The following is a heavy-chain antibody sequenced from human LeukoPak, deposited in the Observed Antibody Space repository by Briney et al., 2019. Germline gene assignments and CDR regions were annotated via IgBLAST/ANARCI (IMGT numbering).Heavy chain of an antibody. CDR1: GFTFSSYG. CDR3: ATNGDYEFDF. V-gene: IGHV3-30*03. Sequence: GRSLRLSCAASGFTFSSYGMHWVRQAPGKGLEWVAVISYAGSNEYYTDSVKGRFTISRDNSKNTLYLQMSSLRADDTAVYYCATNGDYEFDFWGQGTLVTVSS. J-gene: IGHJ4*02. D-gene: IGHD4-17*01. CDR2: ISYAGSNE.